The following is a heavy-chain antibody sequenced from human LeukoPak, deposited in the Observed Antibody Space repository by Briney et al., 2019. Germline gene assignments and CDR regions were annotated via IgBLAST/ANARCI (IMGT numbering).Heavy chain of an antibody. J-gene: IGHJ4*02. CDR2: IKQDGSEK. Sequence: GGSLRLSCAASGFTFSGYWMSWVRQAPGKGLEWVANIKQDGSEKYYVDSVKGRFTISRDNAKNSLYLQMNSLRAEDTAVYYCARDVDPYYYDSSGYPWWGQGTLVTVSS. CDR1: GFTFSGYW. V-gene: IGHV3-7*01. CDR3: ARDVDPYYYDSSGYPW. D-gene: IGHD3-22*01.